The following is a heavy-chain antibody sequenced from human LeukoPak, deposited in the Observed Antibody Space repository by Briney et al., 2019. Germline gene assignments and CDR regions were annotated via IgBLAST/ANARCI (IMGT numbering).Heavy chain of an antibody. V-gene: IGHV3-7*01. Sequence: PGGSLRLSCAASGFTFSSYWMSWVRQAPGKGLEWVANIKQDGSEKYYVDSVKGRFAISRDNAKNSLYLQMNSLRAEDTAVYYCARSGSYYYYYYGMDVWGQGTTVTVSS. J-gene: IGHJ6*02. D-gene: IGHD1-26*01. CDR3: ARSGSYYYYYYGMDV. CDR1: GFTFSSYW. CDR2: IKQDGSEK.